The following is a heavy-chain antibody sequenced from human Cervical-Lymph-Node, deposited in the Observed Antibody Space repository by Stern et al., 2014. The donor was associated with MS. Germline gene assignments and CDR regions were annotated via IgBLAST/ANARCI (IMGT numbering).Heavy chain of an antibody. J-gene: IGHJ4*02. Sequence: VQLLESGAEVKKPGSSVKVSCKASGGTFSSYAISWVRQAPGQGLEWMGGIIPIFGTANYAQKFQGRVTITADESTSTAYMELSSLRSEDTAVYYCARDGGYSGYEGSMDYWGQGTLVTVSS. V-gene: IGHV1-69*01. CDR2: IIPIFGTA. CDR3: ARDGGYSGYEGSMDY. D-gene: IGHD5-12*01. CDR1: GGTFSSYA.